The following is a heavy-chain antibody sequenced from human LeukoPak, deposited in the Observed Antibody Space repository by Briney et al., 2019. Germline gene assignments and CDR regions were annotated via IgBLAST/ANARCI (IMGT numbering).Heavy chain of an antibody. CDR1: GFTFSSYS. J-gene: IGHJ4*02. CDR2: ISSSSSYI. V-gene: IGHV3-21*01. CDR3: ARGPLAAAGDY. Sequence: GGSLRLSCAASGFTFSSYSMDWVRQAPGKGLEWVSSISSSSSYIYYADSVKGRFTISRDNAKNSLYLQLNSLRAEDTAVYYCARGPLAAAGDYWGQGTLVTVSS. D-gene: IGHD6-13*01.